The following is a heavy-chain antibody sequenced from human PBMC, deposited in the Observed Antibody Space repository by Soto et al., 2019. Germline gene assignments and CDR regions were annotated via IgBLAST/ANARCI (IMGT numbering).Heavy chain of an antibody. CDR1: GFTFKHYA. CDR3: AKDTSGWTENYFDS. CDR2: ISDSGTDT. Sequence: VLLLESGGDLVQPGGSLRLSCAASGFTFKHYAMSWVRQAPGKRLEWISGISDSGTDTYYADSVKGRFTISRDISQSTLFLQMNSLRAEDTAVYYCAKDTSGWTENYFDSWGQGTLVTVSS. V-gene: IGHV3-23*01. D-gene: IGHD6-19*01. J-gene: IGHJ4*02.